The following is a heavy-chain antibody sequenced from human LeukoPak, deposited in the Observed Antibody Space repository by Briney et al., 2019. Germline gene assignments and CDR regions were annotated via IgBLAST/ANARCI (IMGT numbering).Heavy chain of an antibody. CDR1: GFTLTNHG. Sequence: GGSLRLSCAVSGFTLTNHGVSWFRQAPGKGLEWVSIITGTGGKYYGDSVKGRFVLSRDDSKNTVYMQMSSLRAEDTATYYCAKDYCRDGNCPFAILDSWGQGTLVTVSS. J-gene: IGHJ4*02. CDR2: ITGTGGK. V-gene: IGHV3-23*01. D-gene: IGHD2-15*01. CDR3: AKDYCRDGNCPFAILDS.